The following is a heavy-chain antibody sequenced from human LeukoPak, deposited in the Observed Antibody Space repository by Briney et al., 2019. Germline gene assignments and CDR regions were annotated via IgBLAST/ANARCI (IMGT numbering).Heavy chain of an antibody. J-gene: IGHJ4*02. CDR1: GGSISSSSYY. Sequence: SETLSLTCTVSGGSISSSSYYWGWIRQPPGKGLEWIGSIYDSGSTYYNPSLKSRVTISVDTSKNQFSLKLSSVTAADTAVYYCARRGSGWGRWGQGTLVTVSS. CDR3: ARRGSGWGR. CDR2: IYDSGST. D-gene: IGHD6-19*01. V-gene: IGHV4-39*07.